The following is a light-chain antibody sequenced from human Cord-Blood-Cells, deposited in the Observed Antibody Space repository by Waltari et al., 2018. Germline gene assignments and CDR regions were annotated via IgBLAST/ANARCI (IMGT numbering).Light chain of an antibody. Sequence: QSALTQPASVSGSPGQSITISCTGTSRDVGSYNLVSWYQQHPGKAPKLMIYEGSKRPSGFSKRFSGSKAGNTASLTISGLQAEDEADYYCCSYAGSSTHVVFGRGTKLTVL. CDR3: CSYAGSSTHVV. CDR1: SRDVGSYNL. J-gene: IGLJ2*01. CDR2: EGS. V-gene: IGLV2-23*01.